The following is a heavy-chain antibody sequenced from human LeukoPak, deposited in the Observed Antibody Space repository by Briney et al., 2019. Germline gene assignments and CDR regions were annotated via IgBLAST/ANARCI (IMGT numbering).Heavy chain of an antibody. J-gene: IGHJ5*02. CDR3: ARDSSGPEWFDP. CDR1: GFTFTTYW. V-gene: IGHV3-7*01. Sequence: GGSLRLSCAASGFTFTTYWMSWVRQAPGKGLEGVAAIRQDGNEIHYVDSVRGPFIISRDNAKNSLYLQMDSLRADDTAVYYCARDSSGPEWFDPWGQGTLVTVSS. D-gene: IGHD6-19*01. CDR2: IRQDGNEI.